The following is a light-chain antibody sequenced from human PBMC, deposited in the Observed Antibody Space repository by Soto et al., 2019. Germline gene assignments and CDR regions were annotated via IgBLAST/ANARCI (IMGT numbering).Light chain of an antibody. V-gene: IGKV3-15*01. CDR1: QSVSSN. CDR2: GAS. J-gene: IGKJ4*01. Sequence: EIVMTQSPATLSVSPGKKATLSCRASQSVSSNLAWYQQKPGQAPRLLIYGASTRATGIPARFSGSGSGTEFTLTLSSLQSEDFAVYYCQKYNNWPPFFGGGTTVEIK. CDR3: QKYNNWPPF.